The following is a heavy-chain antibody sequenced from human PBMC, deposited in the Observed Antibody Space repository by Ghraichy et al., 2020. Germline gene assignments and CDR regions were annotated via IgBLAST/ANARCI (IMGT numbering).Heavy chain of an antibody. V-gene: IGHV1-3*01. CDR2: INAGNGNT. CDR1: GYTFTSYA. D-gene: IGHD3-3*01. CDR3: ARNLSASWALEWLSRPSFGMDV. Sequence: ASVKVSCKASGYTFTSYAMHWVRQAPGQRLEWMGWINAGNGNTKYSQKFQGRVTITRDTSASTAYMELSSLRSEDTAVYYCARNLSASWALEWLSRPSFGMDVWGQGTTVTVSS. J-gene: IGHJ6*02.